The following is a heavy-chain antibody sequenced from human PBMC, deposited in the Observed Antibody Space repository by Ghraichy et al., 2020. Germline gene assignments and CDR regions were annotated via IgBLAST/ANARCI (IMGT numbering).Heavy chain of an antibody. CDR3: ARSLEWLLPETYFDY. D-gene: IGHD3-3*01. J-gene: IGHJ4*02. Sequence: ASVKVSCKASGYTFTSYGISWVRQAPGQGLEWMGWISAYNGNTNYAQKLQGRVTMTTDTSTSTAYMELRSLRSDDTAVYYCARSLEWLLPETYFDYWGQGTLVTVSS. V-gene: IGHV1-18*01. CDR1: GYTFTSYG. CDR2: ISAYNGNT.